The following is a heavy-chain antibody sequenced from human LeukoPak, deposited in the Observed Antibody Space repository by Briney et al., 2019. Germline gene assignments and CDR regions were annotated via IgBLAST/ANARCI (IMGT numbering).Heavy chain of an antibody. CDR2: ITSNGDNT. V-gene: IGHV3-64*01. Sequence: PGGSLRLSCAASGFTFSTYAMHWVRQAPGKGLEYVSSITSNGDNTFYANSVKGRFTISRDNSKNTLYLQMGGLRAEDMAVYYCARDRSGSGDYWGQGTLVTVS. CDR1: GFTFSTYA. J-gene: IGHJ4*02. CDR3: ARDRSGSGDY. D-gene: IGHD2-15*01.